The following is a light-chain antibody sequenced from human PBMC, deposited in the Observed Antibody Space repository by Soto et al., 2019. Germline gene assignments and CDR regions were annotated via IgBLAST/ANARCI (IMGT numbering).Light chain of an antibody. CDR3: AAWDDSLNGHV. CDR1: SSNIGSNT. Sequence: QSVLTQPPSASGTPGQRVTISCSGSSSNIGSNTVNWYQQLPGTAPKLLIYSNNQRPSGVPDRFSGSKSGTSASLAISGLQSEDEADYYCAAWDDSLNGHVFGGGTNLTVL. J-gene: IGLJ3*02. V-gene: IGLV1-44*01. CDR2: SNN.